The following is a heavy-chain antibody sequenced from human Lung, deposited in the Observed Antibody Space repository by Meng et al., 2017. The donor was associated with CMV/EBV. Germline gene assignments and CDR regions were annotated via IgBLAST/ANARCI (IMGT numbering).Heavy chain of an antibody. CDR3: ATGNGNSNAFDI. CDR1: GFTFRNAW. D-gene: IGHD4-23*01. CDR2: IKNNTDGGTT. J-gene: IGHJ3*02. V-gene: IGHV3-15*01. Sequence: GESXKISCAASGFTFRNAWMSWVRQAPGKGLEWVGRIKNNTDGGTTDYAAPVKGRFTFSRDDSKTTLYLQMNSLKTEDTAVYYCATGNGNSNAFDIWGQGXVVTVSS.